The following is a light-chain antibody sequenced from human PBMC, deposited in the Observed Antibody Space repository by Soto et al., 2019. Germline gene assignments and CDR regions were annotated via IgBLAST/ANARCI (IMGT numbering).Light chain of an antibody. CDR2: DAS. CDR1: QDISNY. V-gene: IGKV1-33*01. J-gene: IGKJ5*01. CDR3: QQYDTLRIT. Sequence: DMQRTKSPSSLAAAVGERVTITCQASQDISNYLNWYQHKPGEAPKLLIYDASNLEIGVSSRFSGSGSGTDFTLPINNLQPEDIATYYCQQYDTLRITFGQGTRLEIK.